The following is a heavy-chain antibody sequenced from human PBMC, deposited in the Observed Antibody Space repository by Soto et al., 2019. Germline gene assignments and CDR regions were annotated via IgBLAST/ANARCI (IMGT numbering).Heavy chain of an antibody. V-gene: IGHV3-23*01. CDR1: GFTLSSYA. J-gene: IGHJ4*02. CDR3: AKDLTSRRPYYDILTGPRTPFSY. Sequence: GGSLRLSYAASGFTLSSYAMSWVRQAPGKGLEWVSAISGSGGSTYYADSVKGRFTISRDNSKNTLYLQMNSLRAEDTAVYYCAKDLTSRRPYYDILTGPRTPFSYWXQGTLVTVSS. CDR2: ISGSGGST. D-gene: IGHD3-9*01.